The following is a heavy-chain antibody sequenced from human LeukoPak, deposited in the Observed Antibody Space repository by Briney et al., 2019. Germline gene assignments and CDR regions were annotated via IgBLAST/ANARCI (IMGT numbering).Heavy chain of an antibody. D-gene: IGHD3-22*01. V-gene: IGHV4-30-4*01. Sequence: PSQTLSLTCTVSGGSISCGDYYWSWIRQPPGKGLEWIGYIYYSGSTYYNPSLKSRVTISVDTSKNQFSLKLNSVTAADTAVYYCARVSYYYDRTDYWGQGTLVTVSP. CDR1: GGSISCGDYY. CDR3: ARVSYYYDRTDY. CDR2: IYYSGST. J-gene: IGHJ4*02.